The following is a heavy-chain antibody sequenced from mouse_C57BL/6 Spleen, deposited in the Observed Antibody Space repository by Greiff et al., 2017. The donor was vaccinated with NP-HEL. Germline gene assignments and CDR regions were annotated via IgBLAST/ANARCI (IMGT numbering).Heavy chain of an antibody. CDR3: ARDRGGNYAYFGY. J-gene: IGHJ2*01. Sequence: EVHLVESEGGLVQPGSSMKLSCTASGFTFSDYYMAWVRQVPEKGLEWVANINYDGSSTYYLDPLKSRFIISRDNAKNILYLQMSSLKSEDTATYYCARDRGGNYAYFGYWGQGTTLAVSS. D-gene: IGHD2-1*01. V-gene: IGHV5-16*01. CDR2: INYDGSST. CDR1: GFTFSDYY.